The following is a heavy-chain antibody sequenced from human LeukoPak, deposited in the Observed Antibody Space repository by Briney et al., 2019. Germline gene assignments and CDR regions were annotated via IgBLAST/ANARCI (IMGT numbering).Heavy chain of an antibody. CDR2: ISVYDGNT. CDR1: GYIFTTYH. Sequence: ASVKVSCKISGYIFTTYHITWVRQAPGQGLEWMGWISVYDGNTISPPSLQARVIMTADPSTRTAYMELRSLRPDDTAVYYCARYKHHNYFDYWGQGTHVTVSS. V-gene: IGHV1-18*01. J-gene: IGHJ4*02. CDR3: ARYKHHNYFDY. D-gene: IGHD1-14*01.